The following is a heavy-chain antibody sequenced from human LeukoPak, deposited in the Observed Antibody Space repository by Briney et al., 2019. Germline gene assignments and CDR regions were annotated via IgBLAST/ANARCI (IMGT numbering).Heavy chain of an antibody. V-gene: IGHV3-74*01. J-gene: IGHJ4*02. Sequence: PGGSLRLSCAGSGFTFSSYWMRWVRQVPGKGLVWVSRLNEDGSSTTYADSVRGRFTISRDNAKNTLYLEMNSLRVEDTALYYCTRDGYCSNTSCYPDYWGRGTLVTVSS. CDR1: GFTFSSYW. CDR2: LNEDGSST. CDR3: TRDGYCSNTSCYPDY. D-gene: IGHD2-2*01.